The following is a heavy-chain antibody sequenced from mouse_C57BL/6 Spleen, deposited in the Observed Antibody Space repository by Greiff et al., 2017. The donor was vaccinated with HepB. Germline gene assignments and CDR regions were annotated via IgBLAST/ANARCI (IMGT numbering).Heavy chain of an antibody. D-gene: IGHD1-1*01. CDR1: GYTFTSYW. J-gene: IGHJ2*01. V-gene: IGHV1-69*01. CDR2: IDSSDSYT. Sequence: VQLQQSGAELVMPGASVKLSCKASGYTFTSYWMHWVKQRPGQGLEWIGEIDSSDSYTNYNQKFKGKSKLTVDKSSSTAYMQRSSLTSEDSAVDDCARGAYGSSYGDYWGQGTTLTVSS. CDR3: ARGAYGSSYGDY.